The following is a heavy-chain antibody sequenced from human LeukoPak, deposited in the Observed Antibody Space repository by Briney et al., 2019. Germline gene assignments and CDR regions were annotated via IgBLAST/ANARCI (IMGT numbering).Heavy chain of an antibody. CDR2: ISSSGSTI. V-gene: IGHV3-48*03. CDR1: GFTFSSYE. D-gene: IGHD3-10*02. Sequence: GGSLRLSCAASGFTFSSYEMNWVRQASGKGLEWVPYISSSGSTIYYADSVKGRFTISRDNAKNSLYLQMNSLRAEDTAVYYCAELGITMIGGVWGKGTTVTISS. CDR3: AELGITMIGGV. J-gene: IGHJ6*04.